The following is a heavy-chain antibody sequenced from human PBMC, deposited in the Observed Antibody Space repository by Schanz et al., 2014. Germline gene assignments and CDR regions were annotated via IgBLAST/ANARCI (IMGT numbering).Heavy chain of an antibody. D-gene: IGHD2-8*01. CDR2: ISWNSYSL. J-gene: IGHJ4*02. V-gene: IGHV3-9*01. CDR1: GFMFEDYA. Sequence: EEQLVESGGGLVQPGRSLRLSCAASGFMFEDYAMYWVRQAPGKGLEWVSGISWNSYSLLYADSVQGRFTISRDNAKNSLYLQMNSLRHDDTAFYYCARAPGANASPYYFDYWGQGSLVTVSS. CDR3: ARAPGANASPYYFDY.